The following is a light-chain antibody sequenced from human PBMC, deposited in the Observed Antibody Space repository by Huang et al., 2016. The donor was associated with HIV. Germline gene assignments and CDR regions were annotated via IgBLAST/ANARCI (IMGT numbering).Light chain of an antibody. CDR2: GAS. J-gene: IGKJ1*01. CDR3: QQYGTSPLT. CDR1: ETIASNY. Sequence: EVVLTQSPGTLSLSPGQRVALSCRASETIASNYLAWYRQSPGQAPRLLIYGASNKATDTPDRFSGSGSGTDFTLTITKLEPEYSAVYYCQQYGTSPLTFGQGTRVEIK. V-gene: IGKV3-20*01.